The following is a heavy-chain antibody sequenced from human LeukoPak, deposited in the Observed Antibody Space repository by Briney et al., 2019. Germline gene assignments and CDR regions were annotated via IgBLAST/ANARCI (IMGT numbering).Heavy chain of an antibody. J-gene: IGHJ4*02. CDR3: ARSPAAAGTGPFAY. D-gene: IGHD6-13*01. V-gene: IGHV1-69*13. Sequence: SVKVSCKASGGTFSSYAISWVRQAPGQVLEWMGGIIPIFGTANYAQKFRGRVTITADESTSTAYMELSSLRSEDTAVYYCARSPAAAGTGPFAYWGQGTLVTVSS. CDR2: IIPIFGTA. CDR1: GGTFSSYA.